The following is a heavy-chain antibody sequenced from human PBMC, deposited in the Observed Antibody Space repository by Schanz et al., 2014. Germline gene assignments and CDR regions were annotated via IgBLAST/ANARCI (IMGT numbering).Heavy chain of an antibody. D-gene: IGHD1-26*01. Sequence: EVQLVESGGGLVKPGGSLKLSCAASGLIFSNYVMSWVRQAPGKGLEWVSTIGTSGGTNYAESVKGRFTISRDNSKNTLYLQMNSLRAEDTAVYYGARDHTTESYYAAGPPIDYWGQGTLLTVSS. CDR2: IGTSGGT. CDR3: ARDHTTESYYAAGPPIDY. V-gene: IGHV3-23*04. CDR1: GLIFSNYV. J-gene: IGHJ4*02.